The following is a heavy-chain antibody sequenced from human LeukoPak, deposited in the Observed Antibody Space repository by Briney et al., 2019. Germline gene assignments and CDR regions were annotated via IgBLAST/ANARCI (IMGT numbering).Heavy chain of an antibody. Sequence: SETLSLTCTVSGGSISSGSYYWSWIRQPAGKGLEWIGRIYTSGSTNYNPSLKSRVTISADTSKNQFSLKLSSVTAADTAVYYCARGYSSSWPYWGQGTLVTVSS. CDR3: ARGYSSSWPY. CDR2: IYTSGST. CDR1: GGSISSGSYY. V-gene: IGHV4-61*02. D-gene: IGHD6-13*01. J-gene: IGHJ4*02.